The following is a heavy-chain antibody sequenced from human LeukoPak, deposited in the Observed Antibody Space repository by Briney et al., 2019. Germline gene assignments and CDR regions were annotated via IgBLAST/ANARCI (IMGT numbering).Heavy chain of an antibody. CDR3: ARGLNYYGSGID. J-gene: IGHJ4*02. Sequence: PGGSLRLSCAASGFIFSNYGMNWVRQAPGKGLEWVAAISASGSATSYADSVRGRFTISRDNSKSTTYLQMNSLRAEDTAVYYCARGLNYYGSGIDWGQGTLVTVSS. CDR1: GFIFSNYG. V-gene: IGHV3-23*01. D-gene: IGHD3-10*01. CDR2: ISASGSAT.